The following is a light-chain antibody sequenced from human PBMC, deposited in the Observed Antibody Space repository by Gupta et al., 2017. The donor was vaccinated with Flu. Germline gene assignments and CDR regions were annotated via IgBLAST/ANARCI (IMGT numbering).Light chain of an antibody. CDR3: QSYDNRLGGSDI. Sequence: KIGGDCVVHWYQQVPGTAPKLLIFGNNNRPSGAPDRFSGSRSGTSASLAIDGLEAEDGADYYSQSYDNRLGGSDIFGTGTKVTVL. J-gene: IGLJ1*01. V-gene: IGLV1-40*01. CDR2: GNN. CDR1: KIGGDCV.